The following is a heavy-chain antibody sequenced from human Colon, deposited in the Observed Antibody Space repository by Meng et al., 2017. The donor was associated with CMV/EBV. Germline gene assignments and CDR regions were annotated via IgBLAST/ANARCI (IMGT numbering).Heavy chain of an antibody. CDR1: GFTFSSYA. CDR3: AKNGAWFRFDS. CDR2: IGSSGTIA. J-gene: IGHJ4*02. V-gene: IGHV3-23*05. D-gene: IGHD3-9*01. Sequence: GGSLRLSCAASGFTFSSYAMHWVRQAPGKGLEWVSVIGSSGTIARYADSVKGRFAISRDNSTNTVYLQMNSLRGEDTALYFCAKNGAWFRFDSWGQGTPVTVSS.